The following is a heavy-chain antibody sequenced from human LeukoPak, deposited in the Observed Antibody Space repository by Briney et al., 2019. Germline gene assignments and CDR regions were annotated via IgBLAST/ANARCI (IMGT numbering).Heavy chain of an antibody. J-gene: IGHJ4*02. V-gene: IGHV1-24*01. CDR1: GYTLTELS. D-gene: IGHD5/OR15-5a*01. CDR3: ATLSTFRQVFDY. Sequence: ASVKVSCKVSGYTLTELSMHWVRQAPGKGLEWMGGFDPEDGETIYAQKFQGRVTMTEDTSTDTAYMELSSLRSEDTAVYYCATLSTFRQVFDYWGQGTLVTVSS. CDR2: FDPEDGET.